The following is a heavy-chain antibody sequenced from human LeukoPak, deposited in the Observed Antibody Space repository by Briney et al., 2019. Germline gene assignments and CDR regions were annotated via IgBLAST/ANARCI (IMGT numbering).Heavy chain of an antibody. V-gene: IGHV3-21*01. CDR1: GFTFGRYS. CDR3: AELGITMIGGV. D-gene: IGHD3-10*02. Sequence: GGSLRLSCVASGFTFGRYSMNWVRQAPGKGLEWVSSISTSSIYIYYADSVKGRFAISRDNAKNSLYLQMNSLRAEDTAVYYCAELGITMIGGVWGKGTTVTISS. J-gene: IGHJ6*04. CDR2: ISTSSIYI.